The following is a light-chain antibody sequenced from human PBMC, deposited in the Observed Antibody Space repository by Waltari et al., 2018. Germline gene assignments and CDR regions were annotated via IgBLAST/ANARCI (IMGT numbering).Light chain of an antibody. CDR3: CAYAGSVTWV. Sequence: QSALTQPASVSGSPGQSITLSCTGTSSPVGAYKYVSWYQHRPGTPPTLMIYDVSNRPSGVSNRFSGSKSGNTASLTISGLQPEDEADYYCAYAGSVTWVFGGGTKVTVL. J-gene: IGLJ3*02. CDR1: SSPVGAYKY. CDR2: DVS. V-gene: IGLV2-14*01.